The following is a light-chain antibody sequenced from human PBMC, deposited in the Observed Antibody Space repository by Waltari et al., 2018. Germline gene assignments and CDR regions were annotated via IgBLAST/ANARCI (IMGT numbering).Light chain of an antibody. V-gene: IGKV1-39*01. Sequence: DIQMTQSPSPLSASVGDRVTITCRASQSISSYLNWNQQKPGKAPKLLIYAASSLQSGVPSRFSGSGSGTDFTLTISSLQPEDFAVYYCQQRNNWPLTFGGGTKVEI. CDR2: AAS. CDR3: QQRNNWPLT. CDR1: QSISSY. J-gene: IGKJ4*01.